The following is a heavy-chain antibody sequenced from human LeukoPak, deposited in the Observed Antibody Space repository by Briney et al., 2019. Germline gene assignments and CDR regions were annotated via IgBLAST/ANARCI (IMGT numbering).Heavy chain of an antibody. V-gene: IGHV3-23*01. CDR2: ISGSGGST. Sequence: GGSLRLSCAASEFTIRSNYMSWVRQAPGKGLEWVSAISGSGGSTYYADSVKGRFTISRDNSKNTLYLQMNSLRAEDTAVYYCAKAQGYSYGYSDYWGQGTLVTVSS. D-gene: IGHD5-18*01. CDR3: AKAQGYSYGYSDY. J-gene: IGHJ4*02. CDR1: EFTIRSNY.